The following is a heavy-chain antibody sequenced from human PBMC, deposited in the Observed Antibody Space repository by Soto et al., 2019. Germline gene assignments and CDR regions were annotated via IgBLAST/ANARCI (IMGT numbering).Heavy chain of an antibody. J-gene: IGHJ5*02. CDR3: ARVELGYCSGGSCSNWFDP. D-gene: IGHD2-15*01. V-gene: IGHV1-69*06. Sequence: QVQLVQSGAEVKKPGSSVKVSCKASGGTFSSYAISWVRQAPGQGLEWMGGIIPIFGTANYAQKFQGRVTITADKSTSPADMELSSLRSEDTAVYYCARVELGYCSGGSCSNWFDPWGQGTLVTVSS. CDR2: IIPIFGTA. CDR1: GGTFSSYA.